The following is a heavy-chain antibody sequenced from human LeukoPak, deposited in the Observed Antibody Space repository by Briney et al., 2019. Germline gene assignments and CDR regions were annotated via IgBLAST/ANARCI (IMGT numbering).Heavy chain of an antibody. J-gene: IGHJ4*02. D-gene: IGHD1-26*01. V-gene: IGHV4-61*02. CDR2: IYTSGST. Sequence: PSQTLSLTCTVFGGSISSGSYYWSWIRQPAGKGLEWIGRIYTSGSTYYNPSLKSRVTISVDTSKNQFSLKLSSVTAADTAVYYCARRHGSGSRRPFDYWGQGTLVTVSS. CDR3: ARRHGSGSRRPFDY. CDR1: GGSISSGSYY.